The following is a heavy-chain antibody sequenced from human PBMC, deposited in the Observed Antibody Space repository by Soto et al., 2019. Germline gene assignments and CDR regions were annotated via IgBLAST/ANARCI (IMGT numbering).Heavy chain of an antibody. CDR2: IYYSGRT. CDR3: ASYSGWYYYDRSGYLLYFQH. J-gene: IGHJ1*01. CDR1: GGSISSGGYY. D-gene: IGHD3-22*01. V-gene: IGHV4-31*03. Sequence: QVQLQESGPGLVKPSQTLSLTCTVSGGSISSGGYYWSWIRQHPGKGLEWIGYIYYSGRTYYNPSLKSRVTISVDTSKSQFSLKLSSVTAAYTAVYYCASYSGWYYYDRSGYLLYFQHWGQGTLVTVSS.